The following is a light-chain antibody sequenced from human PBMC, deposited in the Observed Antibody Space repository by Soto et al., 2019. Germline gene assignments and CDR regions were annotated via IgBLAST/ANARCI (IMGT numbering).Light chain of an antibody. J-gene: IGKJ1*01. CDR2: GAS. CDR3: QQYGSSSWT. Sequence: EIVLTQSPGTLSLSPGERATLSCRASQSVSSSYLAWYQQKPGQAPRFLIYGASSRATGIPDRFSGSGSGTDFTLTISRLEPEEFAVYYCQQYGSSSWTFGQGTKVEIK. V-gene: IGKV3-20*01. CDR1: QSVSSSY.